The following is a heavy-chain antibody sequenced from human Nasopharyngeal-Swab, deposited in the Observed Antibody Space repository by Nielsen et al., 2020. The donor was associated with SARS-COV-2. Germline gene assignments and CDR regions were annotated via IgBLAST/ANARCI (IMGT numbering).Heavy chain of an antibody. D-gene: IGHD6-19*01. J-gene: IGHJ6*04. Sequence: SETLSLTCTVSGGSISSYYWSWIRQPPGKGLEWIGYIYYGGSTNYNPSLKSRVTISVDTSKNQFSLKLSSVTAADTAVYYCARVSGWYEMDVWGKGTTVTVSS. CDR2: IYYGGST. CDR3: ARVSGWYEMDV. CDR1: GGSISSYY. V-gene: IGHV4-59*01.